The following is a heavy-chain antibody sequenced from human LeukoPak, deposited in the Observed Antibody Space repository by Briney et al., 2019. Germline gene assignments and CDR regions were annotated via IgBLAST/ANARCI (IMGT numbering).Heavy chain of an antibody. Sequence: GGSLRLSCAASGFTFNTYGMHWVRQAPGKGLEWVAVIWSDGTHKYYSDSVKGRFTISRDNSKNTLYLEMNSLRVEDAAVYYCAKSNSESQTTVGNWGQGTLVTVSS. D-gene: IGHD1-26*01. CDR1: GFTFNTYG. V-gene: IGHV3-33*06. CDR3: AKSNSESQTTVGN. CDR2: IWSDGTHK. J-gene: IGHJ4*02.